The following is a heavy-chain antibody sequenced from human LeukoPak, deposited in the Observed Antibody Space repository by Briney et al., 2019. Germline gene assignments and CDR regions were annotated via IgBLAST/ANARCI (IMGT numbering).Heavy chain of an antibody. D-gene: IGHD3-3*01. J-gene: IGHJ5*02. CDR2: INHSGST. CDR1: GGSFSGYY. V-gene: IGHV4-34*01. CDR3: ARGGDFWSGYYSRRNWFDP. Sequence: SETLSLTCAVYGGSFSGYYWSWIRQPPGKGLEWIGEINHSGSTNYNPSLKSRVTISVDTSKNQLSLKLSSVTAADTAVYYCARGGDFWSGYYSRRNWFDPWGQGTLVTVSS.